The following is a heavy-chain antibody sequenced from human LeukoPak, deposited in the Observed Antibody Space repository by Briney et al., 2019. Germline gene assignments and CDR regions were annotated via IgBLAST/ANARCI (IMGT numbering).Heavy chain of an antibody. CDR1: GYTFTSYD. Sequence: ASVKVSYKASGYTFTSYDINWVRRATGQGLEWKGWMNPNSGNTGYAQKFQGRVTMTRNTSIRTAYMELSSLRSEDTAVYYCARTYSSGWYGLPDYWGQGTLVTVSS. D-gene: IGHD6-19*01. J-gene: IGHJ4*02. CDR3: ARTYSSGWYGLPDY. V-gene: IGHV1-8*01. CDR2: MNPNSGNT.